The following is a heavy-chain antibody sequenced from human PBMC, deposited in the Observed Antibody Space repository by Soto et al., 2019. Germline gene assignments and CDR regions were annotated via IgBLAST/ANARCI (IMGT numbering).Heavy chain of an antibody. Sequence: GGSLRLSCAASGFTFSSYAMSWVRQAPGKGLEWVADINQDGSEKYYVDSVKGRFTISRDNAKNSLYLQMNSLRAEDTAVYYCARVVVPAALLYYYYYYMDVWGKGTTVTVSS. V-gene: IGHV3-7*01. D-gene: IGHD2-2*02. CDR1: GFTFSSYA. CDR3: ARVVVPAALLYYYYYYMDV. J-gene: IGHJ6*03. CDR2: INQDGSEK.